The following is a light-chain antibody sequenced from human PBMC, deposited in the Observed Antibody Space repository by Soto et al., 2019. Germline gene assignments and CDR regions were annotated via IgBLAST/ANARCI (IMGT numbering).Light chain of an antibody. CDR2: GAS. V-gene: IGKV3-20*01. CDR3: QHYVSSPPRYT. J-gene: IGKJ2*01. Sequence: EIVLTQSPGTLSLSPGERATLSCRASQSVSSSYLAWYQQKPGQAPRLLIYGASSTATGIPDRFSGSGSGTDFTLTISRLEPEDFAVYYCQHYVSSPPRYTFGQGTKLEIK. CDR1: QSVSSSY.